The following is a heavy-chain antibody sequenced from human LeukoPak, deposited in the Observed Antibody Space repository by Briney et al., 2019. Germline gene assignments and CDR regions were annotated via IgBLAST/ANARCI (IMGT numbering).Heavy chain of an antibody. J-gene: IGHJ6*02. D-gene: IGHD1-26*01. CDR2: INPNSGGT. V-gene: IGHV1-2*02. CDR1: GYTFTGYY. Sequence: GASVKVSCKASGYTFTGYYMHWVRQAPGQGLEWMGWINPNSGGTNYAQKFQGRVTMTRDTSISTAYMELSRLRSDDTAVYYCASGGQWELPRAYYYYYGMDVWGQGTTVTVSS. CDR3: ASGGQWELPRAYYYYYGMDV.